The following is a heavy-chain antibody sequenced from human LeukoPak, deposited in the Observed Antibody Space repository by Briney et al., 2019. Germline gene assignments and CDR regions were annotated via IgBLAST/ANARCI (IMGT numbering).Heavy chain of an antibody. CDR2: IVVGSGNT. Sequence: SVKVSCKASGFTFTSSAVQWVRQARGQRLEWIGWIVVGSGNTNYAQKFQERVTITRDMSTSTAYMELSSLRSEDTAVYYCAAPSAPYSSSSYDYWGQGTLVTVSS. V-gene: IGHV1-58*01. D-gene: IGHD6-6*01. CDR1: GFTFTSSA. CDR3: AAPSAPYSSSSYDY. J-gene: IGHJ4*02.